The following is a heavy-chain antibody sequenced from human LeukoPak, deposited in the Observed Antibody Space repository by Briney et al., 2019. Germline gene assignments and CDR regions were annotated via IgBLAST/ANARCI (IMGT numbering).Heavy chain of an antibody. Sequence: ASVKVSCKASGYTFTDYFIQWVRQAPGQGLGRMGWIKPNSGGTNYAQKFQGRVTMTRDTSNSTAYMELSRLESDDTAVYYCARDGSGTYYGDYWGQGTLPTVPS. J-gene: IGHJ4*02. CDR1: GYTFTDYF. CDR3: ARDGSGTYYGDY. V-gene: IGHV1-2*02. CDR2: IKPNSGGT. D-gene: IGHD1-26*01.